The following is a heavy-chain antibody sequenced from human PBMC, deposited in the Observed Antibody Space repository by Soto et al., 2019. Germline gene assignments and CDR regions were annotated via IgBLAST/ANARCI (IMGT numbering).Heavy chain of an antibody. CDR3: ARELGGGATY. Sequence: PGGSLRLSCAGAGFIFSSYSMHWVRQVPGKGLVWVSRINPDGRRTNYADSVKGRFTISRDNAKNTVYLQMNSLRAEDTAVYYCARELGGGATYWGLGILVTVSS. D-gene: IGHD2-15*01. CDR2: INPDGRRT. V-gene: IGHV3-74*01. CDR1: GFIFSSYS. J-gene: IGHJ4*02.